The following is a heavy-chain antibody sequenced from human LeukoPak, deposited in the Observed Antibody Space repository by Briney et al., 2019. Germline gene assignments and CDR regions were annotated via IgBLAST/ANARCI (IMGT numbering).Heavy chain of an antibody. J-gene: IGHJ4*02. CDR1: GFTFSSYD. CDR2: IGTAGDT. Sequence: AGSLSLSCAVSGFTFSSYDMHWVRQATGKGLEWVSAIGTAGDTYYPGSVKGRFAISRENAKNSFYLQMNSLTAGDTAVYYCARGRSGYSGYDWSDYWGQGTLVTVSS. V-gene: IGHV3-13*01. D-gene: IGHD5-12*01. CDR3: ARGRSGYSGYDWSDY.